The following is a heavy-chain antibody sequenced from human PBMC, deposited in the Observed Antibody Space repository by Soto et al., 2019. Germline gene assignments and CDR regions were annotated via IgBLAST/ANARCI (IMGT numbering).Heavy chain of an antibody. CDR2: ISPSSSYT. D-gene: IGHD6-13*01. Sequence: GGSLRLSCAASGFTFSDYYMSWIRQAPGKGLEWVSYISPSSSYTNYAVSVKGRFTISRDNAKNSVYLQMNSLRAEDTAVYYCARNHIAASGTSAYDIWGQGTMVTVSS. CDR1: GFTFSDYY. J-gene: IGHJ3*02. CDR3: ARNHIAASGTSAYDI. V-gene: IGHV3-11*06.